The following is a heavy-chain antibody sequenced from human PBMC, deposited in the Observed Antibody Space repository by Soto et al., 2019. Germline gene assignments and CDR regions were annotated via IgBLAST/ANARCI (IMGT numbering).Heavy chain of an antibody. J-gene: IGHJ3*02. CDR2: ISYDGSNK. CDR1: GFTFSSYA. CDR3: ARTPNCSSTSCYVGGSGAFDI. V-gene: IGHV3-30*04. D-gene: IGHD2-2*01. Sequence: QVQLVESGGGVVQPGRSLRLSCAASGFTFSSYAMHWVRQAPGKGLEWVAVISYDGSNKYYADSVKGRFTISRDNSKNTLYLQMNRLRAEDTAVYYCARTPNCSSTSCYVGGSGAFDIWGQGTMVTVSS.